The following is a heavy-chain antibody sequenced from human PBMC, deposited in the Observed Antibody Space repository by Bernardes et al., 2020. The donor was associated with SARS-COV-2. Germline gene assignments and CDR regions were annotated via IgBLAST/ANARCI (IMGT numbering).Heavy chain of an antibody. CDR1: GGSFLGGRYY. CDR3: VRVAYKNSEDAFDL. V-gene: IGHV4-31*03. CDR2: IYYGGSS. J-gene: IGHJ3*01. D-gene: IGHD1-1*01. Sequence: SDTLSRTCTVSGGSFLGGRYYWNWIRQHPGKGLEWIGYIYYGGSSYYNPSLRSRVSISIDTSKMQFSLNLSSVTAADTAVYYCVRVAYKNSEDAFDLWGQGTLITVSS.